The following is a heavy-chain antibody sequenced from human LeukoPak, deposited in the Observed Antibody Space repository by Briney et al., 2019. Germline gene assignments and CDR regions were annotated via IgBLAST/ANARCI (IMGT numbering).Heavy chain of an antibody. CDR1: GFTFSNYW. CDR3: ARDSSGWYGYAFDI. J-gene: IGHJ3*02. Sequence: PGGSLRLSCAASGFTFSNYWMGWVRQAPGKGLEWVANINQDGSEKHYVDSVKGRFTISRDNAKSSLYVQMNSLRAEDTAVYYCARDSSGWYGYAFDIWGQGTMVTVSS. V-gene: IGHV3-7*03. CDR2: INQDGSEK. D-gene: IGHD6-19*01.